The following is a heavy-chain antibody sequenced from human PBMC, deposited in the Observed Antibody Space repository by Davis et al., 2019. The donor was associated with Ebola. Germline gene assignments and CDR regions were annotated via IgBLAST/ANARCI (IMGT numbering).Heavy chain of an antibody. J-gene: IGHJ4*02. V-gene: IGHV5-51*01. D-gene: IGHD1-1*01. CDR2: MFPDDSDT. Sequence: GESLKISCKGFGYSFSSYWIGWVRHLPGKGLEWMGIMFPDDSDTRYSPSFQGRVTMSADKSISTAYLQWSSLKASDTGVYYCARRPVETTAMYSFDYWGQGTLVTVSS. CDR3: ARRPVETTAMYSFDY. CDR1: GYSFSSYW.